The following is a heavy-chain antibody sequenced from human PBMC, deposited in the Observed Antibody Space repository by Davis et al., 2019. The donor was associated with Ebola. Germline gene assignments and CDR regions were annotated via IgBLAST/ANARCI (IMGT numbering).Heavy chain of an antibody. CDR1: GFTFSSYW. Sequence: GGSLRLSCAASGFTFSSYWMSWVRQAPGKGLEWVANIKQGGSEKYYVDSVKGRFTISRDNAKNSLYLQMNSLRAEDTAVYYCARDSGDYRSLYYYGMDVWGQGTTVTVSS. D-gene: IGHD4-17*01. CDR2: IKQGGSEK. CDR3: ARDSGDYRSLYYYGMDV. J-gene: IGHJ6*02. V-gene: IGHV3-7*03.